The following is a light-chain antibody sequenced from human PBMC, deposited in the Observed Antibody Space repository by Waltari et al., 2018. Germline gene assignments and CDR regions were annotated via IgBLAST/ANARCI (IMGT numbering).Light chain of an antibody. V-gene: IGKV3-20*01. CDR3: QHYVRLPAT. Sequence: LVLTQSPGTLSLSPGERATLSCRASQTVSRSLAWYQQKTGQSPKLLIYGASTRATGIPNRFTGSGSGTDFSLTISSLEPEDFAIYFCQHYVRLPATFGQGTKVEIK. CDR2: GAS. CDR1: QTVSRS. J-gene: IGKJ1*01.